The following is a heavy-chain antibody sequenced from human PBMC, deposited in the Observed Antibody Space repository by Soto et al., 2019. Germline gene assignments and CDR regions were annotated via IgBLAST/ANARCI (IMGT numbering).Heavy chain of an antibody. V-gene: IGHV3-23*01. Sequence: GGSLRLSCAASGFTFMSYTMSWVLQTPGRGLEWVSSINGGDGPTYYADSVKGRFTISRDNSKSTLYLQMNSLRVEDTAVYYCAKVGGFLGWNWIDPWGQGTLVTVSS. D-gene: IGHD6-19*01. CDR2: INGGDGPT. J-gene: IGHJ5*02. CDR1: GFTFMSYT. CDR3: AKVGGFLGWNWIDP.